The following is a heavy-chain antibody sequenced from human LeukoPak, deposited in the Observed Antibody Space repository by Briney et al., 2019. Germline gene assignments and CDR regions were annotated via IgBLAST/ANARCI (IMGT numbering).Heavy chain of an antibody. V-gene: IGHV3-23*01. Sequence: GGSLRLSCAASGFTFSSYGMSWVRQAPGKGLEWVSAISGSGGSTYYADSVKGRFTISRDNSKNSLYLQMNSLRAEDTALYYCAKDQSRILKNWGQGTLVTVSS. D-gene: IGHD2-15*01. CDR2: ISGSGGST. J-gene: IGHJ4*02. CDR3: AKDQSRILKN. CDR1: GFTFSSYG.